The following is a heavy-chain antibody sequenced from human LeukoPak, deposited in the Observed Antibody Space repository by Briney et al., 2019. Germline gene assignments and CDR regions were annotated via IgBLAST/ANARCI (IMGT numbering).Heavy chain of an antibody. CDR1: GYSFTSYW. D-gene: IGHD2-15*01. CDR3: ARQFCSGGSCYWAFFDY. V-gene: IGHV5-10-1*01. Sequence: GESLKISCKGSGYSFTSYWISWVRQMPGKGLEWMGRIDPSDSYTNYSPSFQGYVTISADKSISTAYLQWSSLKASDTAMYYCARQFCSGGSCYWAFFDYWGQGTLVTVSS. J-gene: IGHJ4*02. CDR2: IDPSDSYT.